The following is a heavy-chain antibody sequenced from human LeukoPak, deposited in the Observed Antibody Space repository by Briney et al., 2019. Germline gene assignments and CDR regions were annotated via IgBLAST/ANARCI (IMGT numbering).Heavy chain of an antibody. Sequence: PSETLSLTCTVSGGSISSSSYYWGWIRQPPGKGLEWIGYIYYSGSTYYNPSLKSRVTISVDTSKNQFSLKLSSVTAADTAVYYCARGRDFWSVLFDYWGQGTLVTVSS. CDR1: GGSISSSSYY. CDR2: IYYSGST. CDR3: ARGRDFWSVLFDY. D-gene: IGHD3-3*01. J-gene: IGHJ4*02. V-gene: IGHV4-30-4*08.